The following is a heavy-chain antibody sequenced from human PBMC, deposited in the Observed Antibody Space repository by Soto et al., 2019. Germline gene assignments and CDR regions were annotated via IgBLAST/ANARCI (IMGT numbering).Heavy chain of an antibody. J-gene: IGHJ4*02. D-gene: IGHD2-2*01. CDR1: GYTFTSYD. Sequence: QVQLVQSGAEVKEPGASVRVSCKASGYTFTSYDINWVRQATGQGLEWMGWMNPESRNTGYAQKFQGRVHMTRDTSLSTAHVELTSLRSEDTAVYYCARFVRHQLPTIDFWGQGTLVTVSS. CDR2: MNPESRNT. CDR3: ARFVRHQLPTIDF. V-gene: IGHV1-8*01.